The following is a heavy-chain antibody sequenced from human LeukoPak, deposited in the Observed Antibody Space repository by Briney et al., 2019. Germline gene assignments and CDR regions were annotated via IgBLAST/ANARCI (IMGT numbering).Heavy chain of an antibody. J-gene: IGHJ4*02. D-gene: IGHD3-3*01. CDR3: AKSIGYDFWSGPLDY. V-gene: IGHV3-9*03. CDR2: ISWNSGSI. CDR1: GFTFDDYA. Sequence: PGGSLRLSCAASGFTFDDYAMHWVRQAPGKGLEWVSGISWNSGSIGYADSVKGRFTISRDNAKNSLYLQMNSLRAEDMALYYCAKSIGYDFWSGPLDYWGQGTLVTVSS.